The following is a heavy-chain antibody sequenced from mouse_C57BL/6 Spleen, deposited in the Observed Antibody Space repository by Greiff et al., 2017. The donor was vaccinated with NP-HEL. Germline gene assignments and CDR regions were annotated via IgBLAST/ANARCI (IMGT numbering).Heavy chain of an antibody. V-gene: IGHV1-55*01. CDR3: ARSDYSNYGEGFDY. Sequence: QVQLQQPGAELVKPGASVKMSCKASGYTFTSYWITWVKQRPGQGLEWIGDIYPGSGSTNYNEKFKSKATLTVDTSSSTAYMQLSSLTAEDSAVYYCARSDYSNYGEGFDYWGQGTTLTVSS. CDR2: IYPGSGST. D-gene: IGHD2-5*01. CDR1: GYTFTSYW. J-gene: IGHJ2*01.